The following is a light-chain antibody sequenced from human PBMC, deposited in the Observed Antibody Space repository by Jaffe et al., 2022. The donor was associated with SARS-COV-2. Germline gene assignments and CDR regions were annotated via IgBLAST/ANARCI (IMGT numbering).Light chain of an antibody. CDR1: SSDVGRYDL. V-gene: IGLV2-23*02. Sequence: QSALTQPASVSGSPGQSITISCTGTSSDVGRYDLVSWYQQYPGKAPKVMIYKVTERPSGVSHRFSGSKSGNTASLTISGLQAEDEADYYCCSYAGRRTDDYVFGTGTKVTVL. CDR3: CSYAGRRTDDYV. CDR2: KVT. J-gene: IGLJ1*01.